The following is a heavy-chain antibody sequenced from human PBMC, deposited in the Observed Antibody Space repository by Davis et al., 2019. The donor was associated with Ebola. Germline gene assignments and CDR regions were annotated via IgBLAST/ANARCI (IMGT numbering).Heavy chain of an antibody. CDR2: ISSDSDYM. J-gene: IGHJ4*02. CDR3: ARVLYSGSPHGTF. Sequence: GESLKISCAVSGFTFSTYSMSWVRQAPGKGLEWVSSISSDSDYMYYADSVEGRFTISRDNAKNSLYLQMDSLRAEDTAVYYCARVLYSGSPHGTFWGQGTLVTVSS. V-gene: IGHV3-21*01. CDR1: GFTFSTYS. D-gene: IGHD1-26*01.